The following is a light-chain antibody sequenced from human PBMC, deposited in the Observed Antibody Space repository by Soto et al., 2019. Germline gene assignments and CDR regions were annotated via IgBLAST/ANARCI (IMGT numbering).Light chain of an antibody. J-gene: IGKJ1*01. CDR1: QSISNH. CDR2: AAS. CDR3: QQSSSSWWT. V-gene: IGKV1-39*01. Sequence: DIQMTQSPSPLSASVGDRVTITCRANQSISNHLNWYRQKPGKAPNLLIYAASSLQSGVPSRFSGSGSGTDFTLTISSLQREDFATYYCQQSSSSWWTFGQGTKVDIK.